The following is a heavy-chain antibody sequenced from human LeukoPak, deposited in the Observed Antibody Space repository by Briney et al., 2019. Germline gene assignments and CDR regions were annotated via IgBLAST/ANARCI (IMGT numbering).Heavy chain of an antibody. CDR1: GGSFSGCY. CDR2: INHSGST. CDR3: ARLRYYDSSGYLEGADDAFDI. V-gene: IGHV4-34*01. D-gene: IGHD3-22*01. J-gene: IGHJ3*02. Sequence: SETLSLTCAVYGGSFSGCYWSWIRQPPGKGLEWIGEINHSGSTNYNPSLKSRITISVDTSKNQFSLKLSSVTAADTAVYYCARLRYYDSSGYLEGADDAFDIWGQGTMVTVSS.